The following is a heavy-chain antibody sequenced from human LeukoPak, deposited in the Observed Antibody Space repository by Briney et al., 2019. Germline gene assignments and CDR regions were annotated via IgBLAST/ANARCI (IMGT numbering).Heavy chain of an antibody. Sequence: PSETLSLTCTVSGGSISSYYWSWIRQPPGKGLEWIGYIYYSGSTNYNPSLKSRVTMSVDTSKNQFSLKLSSVTAADTAVYYCASGHCSGGSCYPWNDAFDIWGQGTMVTVSS. V-gene: IGHV4-59*12. D-gene: IGHD2-15*01. CDR2: IYYSGST. CDR3: ASGHCSGGSCYPWNDAFDI. CDR1: GGSISSYY. J-gene: IGHJ3*02.